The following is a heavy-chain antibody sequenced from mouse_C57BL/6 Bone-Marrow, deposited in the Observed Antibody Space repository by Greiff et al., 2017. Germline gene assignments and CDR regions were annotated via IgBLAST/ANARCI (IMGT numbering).Heavy chain of an antibody. Sequence: VQLQQSGPGLVKPSQSLSLTCSVTGYSITSGYYWNWIRQFPGNKLEWMGYISYDGSNNYNPSLKNRISITRDTSKNQFFLKLNSVTTEDTATYYCARYYYGSSWGQGTLVTVSA. CDR2: ISYDGSN. D-gene: IGHD1-1*01. V-gene: IGHV3-6*01. J-gene: IGHJ3*01. CDR1: GYSITSGYY. CDR3: ARYYYGSS.